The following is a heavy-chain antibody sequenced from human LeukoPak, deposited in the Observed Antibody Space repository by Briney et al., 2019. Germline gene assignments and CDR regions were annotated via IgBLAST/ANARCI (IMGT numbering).Heavy chain of an antibody. Sequence: GGSLRLSCTVSGFTVSSNSMSWVRQAPGKGLEWVSFIYSDNTHYSDSVKGRFTISRDNSKNTLYLQMNSLRAEDTAVYYCAKTSDYDILTGSDYWGQGTLVTVSS. D-gene: IGHD3-9*01. CDR1: GFTVSSNS. V-gene: IGHV3-53*01. CDR2: IYSDNT. J-gene: IGHJ4*02. CDR3: AKTSDYDILTGSDY.